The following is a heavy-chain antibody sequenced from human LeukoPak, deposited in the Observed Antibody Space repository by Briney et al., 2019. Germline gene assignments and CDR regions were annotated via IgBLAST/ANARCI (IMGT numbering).Heavy chain of an antibody. V-gene: IGHV4-39*07. Sequence: NPSETLSLTCTVSGGSISSSSYYWGWIRQPPGKGLEWIGSLYYSGSAYYNPSLKSRVTISVDTSKNQLSLKLSSVTAADTAVYYCARDRIAVAGPLDYWGQGTLVTVSS. J-gene: IGHJ4*02. D-gene: IGHD6-19*01. CDR2: LYYSGSA. CDR3: ARDRIAVAGPLDY. CDR1: GGSISSSSYY.